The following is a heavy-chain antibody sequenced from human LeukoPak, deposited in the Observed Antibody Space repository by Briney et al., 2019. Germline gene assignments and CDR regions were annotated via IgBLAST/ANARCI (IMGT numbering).Heavy chain of an antibody. Sequence: ASVKVSCKASGYTFTGYYMHWVRQAPGQGLEWMGWINPNSGGTNYAQKFQGRVTMTRDTSISTAYMELSRLTSDDTAVYYCARAGVWDYSDSSGYHNGAFDIWGQGTMVTVSS. CDR3: ARAGVWDYSDSSGYHNGAFDI. D-gene: IGHD3-22*01. V-gene: IGHV1-2*02. J-gene: IGHJ3*02. CDR2: INPNSGGT. CDR1: GYTFTGYY.